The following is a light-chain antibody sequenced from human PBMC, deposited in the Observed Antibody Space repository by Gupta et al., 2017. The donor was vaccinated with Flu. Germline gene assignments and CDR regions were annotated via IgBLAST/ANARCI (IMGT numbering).Light chain of an antibody. J-gene: IGLJ3*02. CDR1: SGHTDYD. V-gene: IGLV4-69*01. CDR3: QTWGPGIRV. CDR2: VDNDGSH. Sequence: QLVLPQSPSASASLGASVKLTCILSSGHTDYDIAWHQQQPQKGPRYLMKVDNDGSHSKGDGIPDRFSGSTSGAERYLIISSLQVEDEADYYCQTWGPGIRVFGGGTKLTVL.